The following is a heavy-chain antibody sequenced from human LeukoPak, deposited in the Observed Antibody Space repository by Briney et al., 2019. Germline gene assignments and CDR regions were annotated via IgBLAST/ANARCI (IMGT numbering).Heavy chain of an antibody. J-gene: IGHJ4*02. CDR1: GFTFSSYA. Sequence: GGSLRLFCAASGFTFSSYAMSWVRQATGKGVEWGSAISCSGGSTYYADSVKGRFTICRDKSKNMPELELNSLRAEGRAVYYCAKDGTKVPSYDFWSRSLYYFDYWGQGTLVTVS. CDR3: AKDGTKVPSYDFWSRSLYYFDY. V-gene: IGHV3-23*01. D-gene: IGHD3-3*01. CDR2: ISCSGGST.